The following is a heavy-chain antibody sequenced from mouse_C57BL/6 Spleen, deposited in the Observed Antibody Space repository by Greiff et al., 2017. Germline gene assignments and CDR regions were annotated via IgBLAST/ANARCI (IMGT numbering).Heavy chain of an antibody. J-gene: IGHJ2*01. CDR3: ATIRGY. V-gene: IGHV14-4*01. CDR1: GFNIKDDY. CDR2: IDPENGDT. Sequence: EVMLVESGAELVRPGASVKMSCTASGFNIKDDYMHWVKQRPEQGLEWIGWIDPENGDTEYASKFQGKATITADTSSNTAYLQLSSLTSEDTAVYSCATIRGYWGQGTTLTVSS.